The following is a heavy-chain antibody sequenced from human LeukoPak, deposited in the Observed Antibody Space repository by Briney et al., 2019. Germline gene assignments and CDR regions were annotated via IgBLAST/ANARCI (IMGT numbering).Heavy chain of an antibody. Sequence: PGDSLRLSCAASGFTFSSYSMNWVRQAPGKGLEWVSSIGGYSSYIYYADSVKGRFTISRDNAKNSLYLQMNSLRAEDTAVYYCARDFGALRYFDWSVPDYWGQGTLVTVSS. CDR1: GFTFSSYS. J-gene: IGHJ4*02. D-gene: IGHD3-9*01. CDR3: ARDFGALRYFDWSVPDY. V-gene: IGHV3-21*01. CDR2: IGGYSSYI.